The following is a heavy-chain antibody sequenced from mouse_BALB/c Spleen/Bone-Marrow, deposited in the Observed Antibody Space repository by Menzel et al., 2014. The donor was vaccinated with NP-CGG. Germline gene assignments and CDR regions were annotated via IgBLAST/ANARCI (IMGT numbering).Heavy chain of an antibody. D-gene: IGHD2-14*01. CDR2: IYPYNGGT. Sequence: VQLQQSGPELVKPGASVKISCKASGYIFTDYNMHWVKQSHGKSLEWIGYIYPYNGGTGYNQKFKSKATLTVDNSSSTAYMELRSPTSEDSAVYYCARFRYDWYFDVWGAGTTVTVSS. CDR1: GYIFTDYN. V-gene: IGHV1S29*02. CDR3: ARFRYDWYFDV. J-gene: IGHJ1*01.